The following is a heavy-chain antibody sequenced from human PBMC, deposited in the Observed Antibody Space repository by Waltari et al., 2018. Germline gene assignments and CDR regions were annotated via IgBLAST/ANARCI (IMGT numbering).Heavy chain of an antibody. Sequence: QVQLVQSGAEVKKPGASVKVSCKASGYTFTGYYMHWVRQAPGQGLEWMGRINPNSGGTTDAQKFQGRVTMTRDTSISTAYMELSRLRSDDTAVYYCARRALRGDFDYWGQGTLVTVSS. CDR1: GYTFTGYY. D-gene: IGHD3-10*01. CDR3: ARRALRGDFDY. CDR2: INPNSGGT. J-gene: IGHJ4*02. V-gene: IGHV1-2*06.